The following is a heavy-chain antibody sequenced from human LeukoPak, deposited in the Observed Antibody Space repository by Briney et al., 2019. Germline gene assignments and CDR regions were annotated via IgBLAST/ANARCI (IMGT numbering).Heavy chain of an antibody. D-gene: IGHD3-10*01. J-gene: IGHJ4*02. Sequence: SETLSLTCAVYGGSFSGYYWSWIRQPPGKGLEWIGEINHSGSTNYNPSLKSRVTISVDTSKNQFSLKLSSVTAADTAVYYCARAHIKYFTYYYGSGSYRYFDYWGQGTLVTVSS. CDR2: INHSGST. V-gene: IGHV4-34*01. CDR1: GGSFSGYY. CDR3: ARAHIKYFTYYYGSGSYRYFDY.